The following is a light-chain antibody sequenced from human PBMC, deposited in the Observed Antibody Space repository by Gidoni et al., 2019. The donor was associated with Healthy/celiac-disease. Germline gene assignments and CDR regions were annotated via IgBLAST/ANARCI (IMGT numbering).Light chain of an antibody. CDR2: EVS. Sequence: QTALTQPDSVSGSPGQSITISCTGTSSDVGGYNYVSWYQQHPGKAPKLMIYEVSNRPSGVSNRFSGSKSGNTASLTISGLQAEDEADYYCSSYTSSSTLYAFGTGTKVTVL. J-gene: IGLJ1*01. V-gene: IGLV2-14*01. CDR3: SSYTSSSTLYA. CDR1: SSDVGGYNY.